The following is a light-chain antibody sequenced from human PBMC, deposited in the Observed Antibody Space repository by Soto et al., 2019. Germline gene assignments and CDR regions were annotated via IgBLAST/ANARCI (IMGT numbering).Light chain of an antibody. CDR2: EVR. V-gene: IGLV2-14*01. CDR3: SSFTPKSPLI. CDR1: MRDVGAYNL. Sequence: QSVLTQPAYVSGSPGQSITISCAGTMRDVGAYNLVSWYQQHPGRVPQLIIYEVRNRPSGISFRFSGSKSGNTASLTISGLQAEDESDYYCSSFTPKSPLIFGGGTKVTVL. J-gene: IGLJ2*01.